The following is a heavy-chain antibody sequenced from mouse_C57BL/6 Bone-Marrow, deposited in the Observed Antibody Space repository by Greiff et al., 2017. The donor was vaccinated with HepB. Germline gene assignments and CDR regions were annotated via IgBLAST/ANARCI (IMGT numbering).Heavy chain of an antibody. Sequence: VKVVESGPELVRPGASVKISCKAPGYTFTSHWMQWVRQRPGQGLEWIGEIFPGSGSTYYNEKFKGKATLTVDTSTSTAYMQLSSLTSEDSAVYFCAREDYGRPWFAYWGQGTLVTGSA. CDR1: GYTFTSHW. CDR2: IFPGSGST. CDR3: AREDYGRPWFAY. D-gene: IGHD1-1*01. V-gene: IGHV1-56*01. J-gene: IGHJ3*01.